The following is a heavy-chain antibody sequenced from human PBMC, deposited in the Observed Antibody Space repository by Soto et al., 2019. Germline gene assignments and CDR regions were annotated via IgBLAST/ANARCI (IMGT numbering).Heavy chain of an antibody. Sequence: EEQLVESGGGLVKPGGSLRLSCAASGFTFSNAWMSWVRQAPGKGLEWVGRIKTKTDGGPTDYAAPVKDRFTISRDDSKNTVYLQMNSLKTEDTAVYYCATASIGFARYFDLWGRGTLVIVSS. D-gene: IGHD2-15*01. CDR2: IKTKTDGGPT. CDR3: ATASIGFARYFDL. V-gene: IGHV3-15*01. J-gene: IGHJ2*01. CDR1: GFTFSNAW.